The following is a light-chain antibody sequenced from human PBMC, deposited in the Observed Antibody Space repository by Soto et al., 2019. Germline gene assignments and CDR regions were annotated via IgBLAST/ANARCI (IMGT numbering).Light chain of an antibody. CDR1: QSVNSNF. CDR2: GAS. CDR3: QQYGTSPWT. Sequence: EIVLTQSPGTLSLSPGDRATLSCRANQSVNSNFLAWYQQKPGQAPRLLIYGASSRATDIPDTFSGSGSGTDFTLTINRLEPGDFAVYYCQQYGTSPWTFGQGTKVEIK. J-gene: IGKJ1*01. V-gene: IGKV3-20*01.